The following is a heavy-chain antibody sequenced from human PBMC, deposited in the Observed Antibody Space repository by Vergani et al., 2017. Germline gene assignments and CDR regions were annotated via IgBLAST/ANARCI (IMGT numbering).Heavy chain of an antibody. CDR1: GFTFSSYS. Sequence: EVQLVESGGGLVQPGGSLRLSCAASGFTFSSYSMNWVRQAPGKGLEWVSYISSSSSTIYYADSVKGRFTISRENAKNSLYLQMNSLRAEDTAVYYCARVAAAGTGYWGQGTLVTVSS. V-gene: IGHV3-48*01. CDR3: ARVAAAGTGY. CDR2: ISSSSSTI. J-gene: IGHJ4*02. D-gene: IGHD6-13*01.